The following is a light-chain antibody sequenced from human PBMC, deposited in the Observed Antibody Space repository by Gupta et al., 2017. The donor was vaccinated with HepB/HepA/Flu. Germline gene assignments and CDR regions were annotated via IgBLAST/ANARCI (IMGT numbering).Light chain of an antibody. CDR1: SSNIGTNY. CDR2: RNK. V-gene: IGLV1-47*01. CDR3: AAGEDSLSCHV. J-gene: IGLJ7*01. Sequence: QSVLTQPPSASGTPGQRVTISCSGSSSNIGTNYVSWYQQLPGTAPKVLIYRNKQQSAGGPARFSGSKSVTSATLATSGRRAEDEADYYCAAGEDSLSCHVVGGGTKRTVL.